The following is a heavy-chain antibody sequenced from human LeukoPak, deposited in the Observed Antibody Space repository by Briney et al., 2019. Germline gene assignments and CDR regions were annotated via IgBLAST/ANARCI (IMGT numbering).Heavy chain of an antibody. CDR1: GFTFDDYG. CDR3: AKDWSYDSSGADY. V-gene: IGHV3-9*01. Sequence: GRSLRLSCAASGFTFDDYGMHWVRQAPGKGLEWVSGISWNSGSIGYADSVKGRFTISRDNAKNSLYLQMNSLRAEDTAFYYCAKDWSYDSSGADYWGQGTLVTVSS. J-gene: IGHJ4*02. CDR2: ISWNSGSI. D-gene: IGHD3-22*01.